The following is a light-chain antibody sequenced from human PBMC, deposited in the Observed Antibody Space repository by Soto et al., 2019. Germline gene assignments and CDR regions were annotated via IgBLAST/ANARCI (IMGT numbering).Light chain of an antibody. CDR2: AAS. CDR1: ESISRY. CDR3: QQLTSYPIT. Sequence: HTPSSLPASVRDRVTITYLAAESISRYLDWYQQKPGKAPKLLIYAASTLENGVPSRFSGSGSGTEFTLTISSLQLEDFATYYCQQLTSYPITFGQGTRLEI. V-gene: IGKV1-9*01. J-gene: IGKJ5*01.